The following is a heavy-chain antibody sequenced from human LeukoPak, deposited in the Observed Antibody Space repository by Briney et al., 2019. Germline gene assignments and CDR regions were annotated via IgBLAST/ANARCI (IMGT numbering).Heavy chain of an antibody. CDR3: VRGDDYIFDY. D-gene: IGHD4-11*01. Sequence: PLGTLSLTCAVSGDPITSANWWSWVRQSPGKGLEWIGEISHSGATNHNPSLKSRVTISLDKSKNQLSLRVNSVTAADAAVYYCVRGDDYIFDYWGQGPLVPVSS. CDR2: ISHSGAT. J-gene: IGHJ4*02. CDR1: GDPITSANW. V-gene: IGHV4-4*02.